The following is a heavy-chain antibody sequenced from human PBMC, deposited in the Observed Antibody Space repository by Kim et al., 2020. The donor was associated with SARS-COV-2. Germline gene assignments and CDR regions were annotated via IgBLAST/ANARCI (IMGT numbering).Heavy chain of an antibody. CDR1: GYTFTSYA. V-gene: IGHV1-3*01. Sequence: ASVKVSCKASGYTFTSYAMHWVRQAPGQRLEWMGSINAGNGNTKYSQKFQGRVTITRDTSASTAYMELSSLRSEDTAVYYCARGPILTGYYNWFDPWGQGTLVTVSS. J-gene: IGHJ5*02. CDR3: ARGPILTGYYNWFDP. D-gene: IGHD3-9*01. CDR2: INAGNGNT.